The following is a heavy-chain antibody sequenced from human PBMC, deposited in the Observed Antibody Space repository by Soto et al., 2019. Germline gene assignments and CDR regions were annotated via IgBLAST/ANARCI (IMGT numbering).Heavy chain of an antibody. J-gene: IGHJ4*02. CDR1: GFTFRTYA. V-gene: IGHV3-33*01. CDR2: IWYDGTNK. CDR3: ARDQNHYFDY. Sequence: GGSLRLSCAASGFTFRTYAMHWVRQAPGKGLEWVAVIWYDGTNKYYVDSVKGRFTISRDNSKNTVYLQMNSLRAEDTAVYYCARDQNHYFDYWGQGTLVTVSS.